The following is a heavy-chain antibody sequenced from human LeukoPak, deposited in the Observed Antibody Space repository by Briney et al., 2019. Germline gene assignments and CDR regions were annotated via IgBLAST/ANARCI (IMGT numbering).Heavy chain of an antibody. D-gene: IGHD5/OR15-5a*01. CDR1: GGSISSYY. Sequence: PSETLSLTCTVSGGSISSYYWSWIRQPPGKGLEWIGYIYYSGSTNYNPSLKSRVTISVDTSKNQFSLKLSSVTAADTAVYFCAREGILRIFDYWGQGTLVTVSS. CDR2: IYYSGST. V-gene: IGHV4-59*01. CDR3: AREGILRIFDY. J-gene: IGHJ4*02.